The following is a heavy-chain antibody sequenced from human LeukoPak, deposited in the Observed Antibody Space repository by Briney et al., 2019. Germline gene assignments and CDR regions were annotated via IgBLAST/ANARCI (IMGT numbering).Heavy chain of an antibody. V-gene: IGHV3-15*01. CDR2: IKSKTDGGTT. CDR1: GFTFSNAW. CDR3: TTEGLYCGGDCYSPHFGY. Sequence: KPGGSLRLSCVVSGFTFSNAWMSWVRQAAGKGMEWIGRIKSKTDGGTTDYAAPAKGRFTISRDDRKNTLYLQMNSLKTEDTAVYYCTTEGLYCGGDCYSPHFGYWGQGTLVTVSS. D-gene: IGHD2-21*02. J-gene: IGHJ4*02.